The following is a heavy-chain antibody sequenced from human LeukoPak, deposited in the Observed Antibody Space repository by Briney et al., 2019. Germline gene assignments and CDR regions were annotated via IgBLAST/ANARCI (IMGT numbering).Heavy chain of an antibody. V-gene: IGHV1-2*02. J-gene: IGHJ4*02. CDR1: GYTFTGYY. CDR3: ARQSGPTYYDFWSGSIDY. Sequence: ASVKVSCKASGYTFTGYYMHWVRQAPGQGLEWLGWINPNSGGTNYAQKFQGRVTMTRDTSISTAYMELSRLRSDDTAVYYCARQSGPTYYDFWSGSIDYWGQGTLVTVSS. CDR2: INPNSGGT. D-gene: IGHD3-3*01.